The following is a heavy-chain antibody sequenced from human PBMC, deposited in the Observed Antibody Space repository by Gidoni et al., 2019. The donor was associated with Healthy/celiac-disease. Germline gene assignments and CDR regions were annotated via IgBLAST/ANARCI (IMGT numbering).Heavy chain of an antibody. CDR2: INSDGSST. Sequence: EVQLVESGGGLVQTGGSLRLSCAASGFTFSGYWMHWVRQATGKGPVWVSRINSDGSSTSYADSVKGRFTISRDNAKNTLYLQMNSLRAEDTAVYYCAREVSSGGEDWGQGTLVTVSS. J-gene: IGHJ4*02. CDR3: AREVSSGGED. V-gene: IGHV3-74*01. D-gene: IGHD6-25*01. CDR1: GFTFSGYW.